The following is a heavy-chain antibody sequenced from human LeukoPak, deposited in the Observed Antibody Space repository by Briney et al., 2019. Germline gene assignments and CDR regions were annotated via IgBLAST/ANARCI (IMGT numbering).Heavy chain of an antibody. CDR2: INHSGST. CDR3: ARDPYSGSYWFDP. CDR1: GGSFSGYY. Sequence: PSETLSLTCAVYGGSFSGYYWSWIRQPPGKGLEWIGEINHSGSTNYNPSLKSRVTISVDTPKNQFSLKLSSVTAADTAVYYCARDPYSGSYWFDPWGQGTLVTVSS. J-gene: IGHJ5*02. D-gene: IGHD1-26*01. V-gene: IGHV4-34*01.